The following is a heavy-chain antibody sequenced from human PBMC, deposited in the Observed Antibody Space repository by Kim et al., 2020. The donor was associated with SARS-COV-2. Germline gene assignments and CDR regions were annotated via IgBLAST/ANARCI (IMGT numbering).Heavy chain of an antibody. Sequence: ASVKVSCKASGYTFTSYYMHLVRQAPGQGLEWMGIINPSGGSTSYAQKFQGRVTMTRDTSTSTVYMELSSLRSEDTAVYYCARDRTLGYCSSTSCYTLDYWGQGTLVTVSS. CDR2: INPSGGST. J-gene: IGHJ4*02. CDR3: ARDRTLGYCSSTSCYTLDY. D-gene: IGHD2-2*02. V-gene: IGHV1-46*01. CDR1: GYTFTSYY.